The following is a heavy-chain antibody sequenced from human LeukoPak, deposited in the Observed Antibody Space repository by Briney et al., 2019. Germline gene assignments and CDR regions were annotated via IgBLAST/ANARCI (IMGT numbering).Heavy chain of an antibody. CDR1: GFAVINNY. V-gene: IGHV3-66*01. CDR2: LYSDGST. CDR3: ATASYSGWTASHDY. Sequence: PGGSLRLSCAASGFAVINNYMSWVRQAPGKGLEWVSVLYSDGSTYYVDSVKGRFTISRDNSKNTLYLQMNSLRAEDTAVYYCATASYSGWTASHDYWGQGTLVTVSS. J-gene: IGHJ4*02. D-gene: IGHD6-25*01.